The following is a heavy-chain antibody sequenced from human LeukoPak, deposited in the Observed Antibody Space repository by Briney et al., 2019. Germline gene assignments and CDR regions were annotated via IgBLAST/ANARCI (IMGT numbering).Heavy chain of an antibody. J-gene: IGHJ3*02. Sequence: SETLSLTCTVSGGSFSSHYWSWIRQPPGKGLEWIGYISYIGSTNYNPSLKSRVTISVDTSKNQFPLKLSSVTAADTAVYYCARDPTTVTTGLDIWGQGTMVTVSS. CDR1: GGSFSSHY. D-gene: IGHD4-17*01. V-gene: IGHV4-59*11. CDR3: ARDPTTVTTGLDI. CDR2: ISYIGST.